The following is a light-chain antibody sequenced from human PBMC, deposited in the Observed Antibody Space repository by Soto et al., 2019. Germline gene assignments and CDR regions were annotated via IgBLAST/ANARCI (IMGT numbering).Light chain of an antibody. Sequence: QLVLTQSPSASASLGAPVKLTCTLSSGHNNYAIAWHQQQPEKGPRYLMKLNSDGSHSKGDGIPDRFSGSSSGAERYLTISNLQSEDEADYYCQTWGTGIQVFGGGTKLTVL. CDR1: SGHNNYA. V-gene: IGLV4-69*01. J-gene: IGLJ3*02. CDR3: QTWGTGIQV. CDR2: LNSDGSH.